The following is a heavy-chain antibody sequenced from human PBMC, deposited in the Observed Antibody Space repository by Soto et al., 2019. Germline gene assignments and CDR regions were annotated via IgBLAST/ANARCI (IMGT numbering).Heavy chain of an antibody. D-gene: IGHD3-9*01. V-gene: IGHV4-31*03. Sequence: QVQLQESGPGLVKPSQTLSLTCTVSGGSISSGGYYWSGSRRHPGKVLEWIGYIYYSGSTYNNPSLKSRVTISVDTSKNQFALKLSSVTAADTAVYYCARGRYYDIFGMDVWGQWPTVTVSS. CDR2: IYYSGST. J-gene: IGHJ6*02. CDR3: ARGRYYDIFGMDV. CDR1: GGSISSGGYY.